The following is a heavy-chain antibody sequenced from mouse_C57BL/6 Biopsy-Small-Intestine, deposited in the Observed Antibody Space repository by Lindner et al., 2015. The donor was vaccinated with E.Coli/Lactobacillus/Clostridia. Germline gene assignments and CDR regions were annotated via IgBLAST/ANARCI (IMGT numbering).Heavy chain of an antibody. Sequence: VQLQESGAELVKPGASVKISCKASGYAFSSYWMNWVKQRPGKGLEWIGQIYPGDGDTNYNGKFKGKAALTADKSSSTAYMQLSSLTSEDSAVYFCAYFDYDEGFAYWGQGTLVTVSA. J-gene: IGHJ3*01. D-gene: IGHD2-4*01. V-gene: IGHV1-80*01. CDR1: GYAFSSYW. CDR3: AYFDYDEGFAY. CDR2: IYPGDGDT.